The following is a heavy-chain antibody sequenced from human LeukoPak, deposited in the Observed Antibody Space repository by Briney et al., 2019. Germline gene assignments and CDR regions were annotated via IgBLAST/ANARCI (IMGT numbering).Heavy chain of an antibody. V-gene: IGHV1-18*01. CDR1: GYTFTSYG. CDR3: ARDERTDYYDSSGYLANPFDY. Sequence: ASVKVSCKASGYTFTSYGISWVRQAPGQGLEWMGWISAYNGNTNYAQKLQGRVTMTTDTSTGTAYMELRSLRSDDTAVYYCARDERTDYYDSSGYLANPFDYWGQGALVTVSS. J-gene: IGHJ4*02. CDR2: ISAYNGNT. D-gene: IGHD3-22*01.